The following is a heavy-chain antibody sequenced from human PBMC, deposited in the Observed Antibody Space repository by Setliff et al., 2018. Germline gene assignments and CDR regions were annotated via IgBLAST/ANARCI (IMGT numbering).Heavy chain of an antibody. J-gene: IGHJ5*02. CDR2: IKSNVDFGTT. CDR1: GFTFSSDP. CDR3: STGYSDSSGYYSDWFDP. Sequence: GGSLRLSCAASGFTFSSDPMNWVRQAPGKGLEWVGRIKSNVDFGTTDYAAPVKGRFTISRDDSKNTLYLQMNSLKTEDTAVYYCSTGYSDSSGYYSDWFDPWGQGTLVTVS. D-gene: IGHD3-22*01. V-gene: IGHV3-15*01.